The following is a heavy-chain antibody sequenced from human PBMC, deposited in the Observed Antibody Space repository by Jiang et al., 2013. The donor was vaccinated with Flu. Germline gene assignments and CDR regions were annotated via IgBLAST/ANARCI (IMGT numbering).Heavy chain of an antibody. CDR3: AREVGEQGGWYLYAFDI. J-gene: IGHJ3*02. D-gene: IGHD6-19*01. CDR2: INPNSGGT. Sequence: GAEVKKPGASVKVSCKASGYTFTGYYMHWVRQAPGQGLEWMGWINPNSGGTNYAQKFQGWVTMTRDTSISTAYMELSRLRSDDTAVYYCAREVGEQGGWYLYAFDIWGQGTMVTVSS. V-gene: IGHV1-2*04. CDR1: GYTFTGYY.